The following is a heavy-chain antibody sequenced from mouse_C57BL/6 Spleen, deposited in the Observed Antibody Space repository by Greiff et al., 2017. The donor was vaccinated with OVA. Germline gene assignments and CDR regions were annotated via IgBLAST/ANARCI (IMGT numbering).Heavy chain of an antibody. J-gene: IGHJ1*03. Sequence: QVQLQQPGTDLVKPGASVKLSCKASGYTFTSYWMHWVKQRPGQGLEWIGNINPSNVGTNYNEKFKSKATLTVDKSSSTAYMQLSSLTSEDSAVYYCEALPYYGSSYGYFDVWGTGTTVTVSS. V-gene: IGHV1-53*01. D-gene: IGHD1-1*01. CDR1: GYTFTSYW. CDR3: EALPYYGSSYGYFDV. CDR2: INPSNVGT.